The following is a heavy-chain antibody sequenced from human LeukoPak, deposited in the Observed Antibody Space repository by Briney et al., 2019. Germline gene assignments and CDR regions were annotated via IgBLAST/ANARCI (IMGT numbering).Heavy chain of an antibody. Sequence: GGSLNLSCAASGFTFSSYAMSWFRQAPGKGLEWVSAISGSGGSTYYADSVKGRFTISRDNSKNTLYLQMNSLRAEDTAVYYCAKVRGNDYDTYLDYWGQGTLVTVSS. CDR1: GFTFSSYA. J-gene: IGHJ4*02. V-gene: IGHV3-23*01. D-gene: IGHD4-17*01. CDR2: ISGSGGST. CDR3: AKVRGNDYDTYLDY.